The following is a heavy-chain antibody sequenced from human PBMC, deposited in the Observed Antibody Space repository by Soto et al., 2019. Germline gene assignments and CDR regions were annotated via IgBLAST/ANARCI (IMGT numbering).Heavy chain of an antibody. CDR3: ARRIEYSYGFYYYYYGMDV. Sequence: PSETLSLTCTVSGGSVSSGSYYWSWIRQPPGKGLEWIGYIYYSGSTNYNPSLKSRVTISVDTSKNQFSLKLSSVTAADTAVYYCARRIEYSYGFYYYYYGMDVWGHGTTVTVSS. CDR1: GGSVSSGSYY. J-gene: IGHJ6*02. CDR2: IYYSGST. D-gene: IGHD5-18*01. V-gene: IGHV4-61*01.